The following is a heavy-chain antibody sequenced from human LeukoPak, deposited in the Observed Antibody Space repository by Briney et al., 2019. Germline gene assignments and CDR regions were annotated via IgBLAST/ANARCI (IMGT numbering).Heavy chain of an antibody. CDR2: IYYSACP. J-gene: IGHJ6*03. CDR1: GGPISSYY. CDR3: ARTSEGGYSYGYFYYDYMDV. Sequence: SETLTLTCTVSGGPISSYYWSWIRQPPGKGLEWIGYIYYSACPNYNSSLKSRVTISVDTSKNQFSLKLSSVTAADTAVYYCARTSEGGYSYGYFYYDYMDVWGKGTTVTIS. V-gene: IGHV4-59*01. D-gene: IGHD5-18*01.